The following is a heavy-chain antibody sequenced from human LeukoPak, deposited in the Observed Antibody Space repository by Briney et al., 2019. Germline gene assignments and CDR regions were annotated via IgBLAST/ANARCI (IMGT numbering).Heavy chain of an antibody. V-gene: IGHV3-30*18. CDR2: ISYDGSNK. CDR1: GFTFSSYG. J-gene: IGHJ4*02. CDR3: AKEAAAPTFDY. D-gene: IGHD6-13*01. Sequence: GRSLRLSCAASGFTFSSYGMHWVRQAPGKGLEWVAVISYDGSNKYYADSVKGRFTISRDNSKNTLYLQMNSLRAKDTAVYYCAKEAAAPTFDYWGQGTLVTVSS.